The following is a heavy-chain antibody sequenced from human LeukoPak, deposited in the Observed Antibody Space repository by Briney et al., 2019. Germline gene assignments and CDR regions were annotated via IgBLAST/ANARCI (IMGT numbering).Heavy chain of an antibody. Sequence: GGSLRLSCAASGFTFSDYSMNWVRQAPGKGLEWVSSISRSSRHVYYAGSVKGRFTTSRDNAKDSLYLQMNSLRAEDMAVYFCVRDLMGSGSTTAYLHHWGQGTLVTVSS. J-gene: IGHJ1*01. CDR2: ISRSSRHV. CDR3: VRDLMGSGSTTAYLHH. V-gene: IGHV3-21*01. D-gene: IGHD1-1*01. CDR1: GFTFSDYS.